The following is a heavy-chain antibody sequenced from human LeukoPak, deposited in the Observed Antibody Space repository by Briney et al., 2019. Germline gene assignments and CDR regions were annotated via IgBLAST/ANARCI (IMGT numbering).Heavy chain of an antibody. D-gene: IGHD6-19*01. CDR3: AKDGLAVAGTTWFDP. CDR1: GFTFSSYA. J-gene: IGHJ5*02. Sequence: GGSLRLSCAASGFTFSSYAMGWVRQAPGKGLEWVSAISGSGGSTYYADSVKGRFTISRDNSKNTLYLQMNSLRAEDTAVYYCAKDGLAVAGTTWFDPWGQGTLVTVSS. V-gene: IGHV3-23*01. CDR2: ISGSGGST.